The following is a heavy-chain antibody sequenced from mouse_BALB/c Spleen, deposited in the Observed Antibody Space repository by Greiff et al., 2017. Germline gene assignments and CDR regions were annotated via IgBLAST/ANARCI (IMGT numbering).Heavy chain of an antibody. D-gene: IGHD1-1*01. CDR3: ARDNYGSHYAMDY. J-gene: IGHJ4*01. CDR2: IWAGGST. Sequence: QVQLKQSGPGLVAPSQSLSITCTVSGFSLTSYGVHWVRQPPGKGLEWLGVIWAGGSTNYNSALMSRLSISKDNSKSQVFLKMNSLQTDDTAMYYCARDNYGSHYAMDYWGQGTSVTVSS. V-gene: IGHV2-9*02. CDR1: GFSLTSYG.